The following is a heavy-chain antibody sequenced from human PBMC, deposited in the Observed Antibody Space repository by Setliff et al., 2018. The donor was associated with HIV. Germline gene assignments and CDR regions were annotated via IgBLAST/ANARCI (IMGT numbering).Heavy chain of an antibody. CDR3: AREHCSGGSCNGFDI. D-gene: IGHD2-15*01. CDR2: IYISGTT. Sequence: SETMSPTCTVSGGSISTSYWNWIRQHPGKGLEWIAYIYISGTTNYNPPLKSRVTISLDTSRNQFSLKLGSVTAADTAMYYCAREHCSGGSCNGFDIWGQGTMVTVSS. J-gene: IGHJ3*02. V-gene: IGHV4-4*09. CDR1: GGSISTSY.